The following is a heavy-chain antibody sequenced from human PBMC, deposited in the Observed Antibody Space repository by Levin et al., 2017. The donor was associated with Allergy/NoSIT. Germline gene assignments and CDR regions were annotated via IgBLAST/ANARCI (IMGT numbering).Heavy chain of an antibody. CDR1: GGSISSSNW. CDR3: ATERRIAVAGMGFDY. V-gene: IGHV4-4*02. CDR2: IYHSGST. J-gene: IGHJ4*02. Sequence: SETLSLTCAVSGGSISSSNWWSWVRQPPGKGLEWLGEIYHSGSTNYNTSLKSRVTISVDKSKNQFSLKLSSVTAADTAVYYCATERRIAVAGMGFDYWGQGTLVTVSS. D-gene: IGHD6-19*01.